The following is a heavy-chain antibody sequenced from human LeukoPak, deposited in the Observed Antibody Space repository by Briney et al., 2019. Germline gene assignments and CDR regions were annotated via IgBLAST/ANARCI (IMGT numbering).Heavy chain of an antibody. CDR2: ISAYNSNT. CDR1: GYTFTSYG. J-gene: IGHJ4*02. Sequence: ASVTVSCTASGYTFTSYGISWVRQAPGQGLEWMGWISAYNSNTNYAQKLQGRVTMTTDTSTSTAYMELRSLRSDDTAVYYCARGGGYDILTGAWPIDYWGQGTLVTVPS. V-gene: IGHV1-18*01. D-gene: IGHD3-9*01. CDR3: ARGGGYDILTGAWPIDY.